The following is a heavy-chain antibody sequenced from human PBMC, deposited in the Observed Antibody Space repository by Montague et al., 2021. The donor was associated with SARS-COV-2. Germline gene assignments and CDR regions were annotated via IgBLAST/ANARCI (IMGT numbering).Heavy chain of an antibody. CDR1: GGSISSSSYY. CDR2: IYYSGNT. CDR3: AIEVGAMFYYYGMDV. V-gene: IGHV4-39*01. J-gene: IGHJ6*02. D-gene: IGHD1-26*01. Sequence: SETLSLTCTVSGGSISSSSYYWGWIRQPPGKGLEWIRSIYYSGNTYYNPSLKSRITISVDTSKNQFSLKLSSVTAADTAVYYCAIEVGAMFYYYGMDVWGQGTTVTVSS.